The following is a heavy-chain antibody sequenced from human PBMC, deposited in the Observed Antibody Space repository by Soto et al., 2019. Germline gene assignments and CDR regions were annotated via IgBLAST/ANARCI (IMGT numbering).Heavy chain of an antibody. Sequence: GGSLRLSCAASGFTFSSYAMSWVRQAPGKGLEWVSAISGSGGSTYYADSVKGRFTISRDNSKNTLYLQMNSLRAEDTAVYYCAKCLGPIAAAGTAAYYGMDVWGQGTTVTVSS. CDR2: ISGSGGST. D-gene: IGHD6-13*01. J-gene: IGHJ6*02. V-gene: IGHV3-23*01. CDR1: GFTFSSYA. CDR3: AKCLGPIAAAGTAAYYGMDV.